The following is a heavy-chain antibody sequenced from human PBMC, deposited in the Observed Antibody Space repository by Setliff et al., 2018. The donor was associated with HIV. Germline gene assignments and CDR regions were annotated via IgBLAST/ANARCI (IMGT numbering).Heavy chain of an antibody. J-gene: IGHJ5*02. D-gene: IGHD2-2*01. Sequence: ASVKVSCKASGGTFSSYGISWVRQAPRQGLEWMGIINPSGGSTSYAQKFQGRVTMTRDTSADTVYMEVSSLRSEDTAVYYCARDRCNSVACYLYNWFDPWGQGTLVTVSS. CDR3: ARDRCNSVACYLYNWFDP. CDR1: GGTFSSYG. V-gene: IGHV1-46*01. CDR2: INPSGGST.